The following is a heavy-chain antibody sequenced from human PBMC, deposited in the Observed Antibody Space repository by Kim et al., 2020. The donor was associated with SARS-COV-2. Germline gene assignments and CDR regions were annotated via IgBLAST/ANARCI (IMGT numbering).Heavy chain of an antibody. D-gene: IGHD2-2*01. V-gene: IGHV4-59*08. CDR2: IYYTGSS. Sequence: SETLSLTCTVSGGSIGFYYWSWIRQSPGKGLEWIGYIYYTGSSNFTPSLKSRATISLDTSDTNFSLKLTSVHAADTAVYYCARLGTSSFAPLYFWGQGTLVTVSS. CDR1: GGSIGFYY. CDR3: ARLGTSSFAPLYF. J-gene: IGHJ4*02.